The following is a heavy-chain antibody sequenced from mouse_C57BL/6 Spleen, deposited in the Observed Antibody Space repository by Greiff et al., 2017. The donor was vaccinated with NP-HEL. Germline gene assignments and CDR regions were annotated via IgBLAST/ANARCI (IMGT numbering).Heavy chain of an antibody. V-gene: IGHV3-6*01. CDR3: ARENYEYYFDY. D-gene: IGHD2-4*01. Sequence: DVQLQESGPGLVKPSQSLSLTCSVTGYSITSGYYWNWIRQFPGNKLEWMGYISYDGSNNYNPSLKNRISITRDTSKNQFFLKLNSVTTEDTATYYCARENYEYYFDYWGQGTTLTVSS. CDR1: GYSITSGYY. CDR2: ISYDGSN. J-gene: IGHJ2*01.